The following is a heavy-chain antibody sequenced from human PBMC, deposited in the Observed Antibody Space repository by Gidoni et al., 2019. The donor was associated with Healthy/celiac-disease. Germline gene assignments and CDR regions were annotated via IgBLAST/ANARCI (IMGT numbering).Heavy chain of an antibody. CDR2: IYWDDDK. CDR3: AHRNYYGSGSQVNYSFDY. J-gene: IGHJ4*02. V-gene: IGHV2-5*02. Sequence: QITLKESGPTLVKPTQTLTLTCTFSGFSLSTSGVGVGWIRQPPGKALEWLALIYWDDDKRYSPSLKSRLTITKDTSKNQVVLTMTNMDPVDTATYYCAHRNYYGSGSQVNYSFDYWGQGTLVTVSS. CDR1: GFSLSTSGVG. D-gene: IGHD3-10*01.